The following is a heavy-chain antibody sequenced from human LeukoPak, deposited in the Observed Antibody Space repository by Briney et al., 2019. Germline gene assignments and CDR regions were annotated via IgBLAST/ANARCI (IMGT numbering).Heavy chain of an antibody. V-gene: IGHV3-30-3*01. CDR3: VKDGHCTHTSCYYFDY. CDR2: ISYDGSNK. CDR1: GFTFSSYA. D-gene: IGHD2-2*01. J-gene: IGHJ4*02. Sequence: GGSLRLSCAAPGFTFSSYAMHRVRPAPGKGLEWGAVISYDGSNKYYANSVKGRFTISRDNSKNTLFLQMNSLGAEDTAVYYCVKDGHCTHTSCYYFDYWGQGTLVTVSS.